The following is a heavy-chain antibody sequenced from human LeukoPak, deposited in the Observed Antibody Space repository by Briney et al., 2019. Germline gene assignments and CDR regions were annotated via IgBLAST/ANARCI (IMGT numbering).Heavy chain of an antibody. CDR1: GFTVSSNY. CDR3: ARDHPINYYDSSGYYDY. V-gene: IGHV3-53*01. CDR2: IYSGGST. Sequence: GGSLRLSCAASGFTVSSNYMSWVRQAPGKGLEWVSVIYSGGSTYYADSVKGRFTISRDNSKNTLYLQMNSLRAEDTAVYYCARDHPINYYDSSGYYDYWGQGTLVTVSS. D-gene: IGHD3-22*01. J-gene: IGHJ4*02.